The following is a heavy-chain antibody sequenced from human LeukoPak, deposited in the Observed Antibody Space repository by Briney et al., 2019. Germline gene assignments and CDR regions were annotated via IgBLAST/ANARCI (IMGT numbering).Heavy chain of an antibody. Sequence: SVKVSCKASGGTFSSYAISWVRQAPGQGLEWMGGIIPIFGTANYAQKFQGRVTITTDESTSTAYMELSSLRSEDTAVYYCARDLGAAAAGTNYWGQGALVTVSS. CDR1: GGTFSSYA. V-gene: IGHV1-69*05. CDR2: IIPIFGTA. CDR3: ARDLGAAAAGTNY. D-gene: IGHD6-13*01. J-gene: IGHJ4*02.